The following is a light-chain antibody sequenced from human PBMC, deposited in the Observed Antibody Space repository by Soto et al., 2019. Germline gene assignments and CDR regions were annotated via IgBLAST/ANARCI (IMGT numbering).Light chain of an antibody. CDR2: AAS. J-gene: IGKJ3*01. CDR1: QGISSY. CDR3: QQLNSYLFT. Sequence: IQLTQSPSSLSASVGDRVTITCRASQGISSYLAWYQQKPGKAPKLLIYAASTLQSGVPSRFSGSGSGTAFTLTISSLQPEDFATYYCQQLNSYLFTFGPGTKVDIK. V-gene: IGKV1-9*01.